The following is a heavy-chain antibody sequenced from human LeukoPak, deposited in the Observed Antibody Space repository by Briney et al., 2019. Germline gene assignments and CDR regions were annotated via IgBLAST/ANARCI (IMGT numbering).Heavy chain of an antibody. CDR3: AKDHQGGYSYGAFDY. Sequence: GGSLRLSCAASGFTFSSYAMSWVRQAPGKGLEWVSAISGSGGSTYYADSVKGRFTISRDNSKNTLYLQMNSLRAEDTAAYYCAKDHQGGYSYGAFDYWGQGTLVTVSS. D-gene: IGHD5-18*01. V-gene: IGHV3-23*01. J-gene: IGHJ4*02. CDR1: GFTFSSYA. CDR2: ISGSGGST.